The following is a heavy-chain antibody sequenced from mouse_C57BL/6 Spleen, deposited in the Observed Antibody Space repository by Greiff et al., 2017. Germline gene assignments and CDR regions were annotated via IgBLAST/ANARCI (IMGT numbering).Heavy chain of an antibody. CDR3: VRCFITTEVATRFAMDY. V-gene: IGHV1-7*01. J-gene: IGHJ4*01. D-gene: IGHD1-1*01. CDR2: INPSSGYT. Sequence: QVQLKQSGAELAKPGASVKLSCKASGYTFTSYWMHWVKQRPGQGLEWIGYINPSSGYTKYNQKFKDKATLTADKSSSTAYMQLSSLTYEDSAVYYCVRCFITTEVATRFAMDYWGQGTSVTVSS. CDR1: GYTFTSYW.